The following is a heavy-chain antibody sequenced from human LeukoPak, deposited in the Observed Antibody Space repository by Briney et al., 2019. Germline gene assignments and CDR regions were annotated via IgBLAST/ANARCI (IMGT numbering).Heavy chain of an antibody. J-gene: IGHJ6*03. V-gene: IGHV1-3*03. Sequence: ASVKVSCKASGYTFTSYAMHWVRQAPGQRLEWMGWINAGNGNTKYSQEFQGRVTITADESTSTAYMELSSLRSEDTAVYYCARVTGRGAAAGTPNYYYYYYMDVWGKGTTVTISS. D-gene: IGHD6-13*01. CDR2: INAGNGNT. CDR3: ARVTGRGAAAGTPNYYYYYYMDV. CDR1: GYTFTSYA.